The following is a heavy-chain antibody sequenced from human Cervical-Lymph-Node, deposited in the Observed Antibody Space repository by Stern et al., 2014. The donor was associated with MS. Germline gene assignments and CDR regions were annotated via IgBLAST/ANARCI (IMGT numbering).Heavy chain of an antibody. CDR2: IRGKAQSHTT. Sequence: VQLVQSGGGLVQPGGSLRLSCEASGFTFSDHHMDWVRQAPGKGLEWVGRIRGKAQSHTTEYAASVKGRFIVSRDDSQNTLYLQMSSLKAEDTAVYYCAELGGWVGGTSPNSDYWGQGTLVTVSS. CDR3: AELGGWVGGTSPNSDY. J-gene: IGHJ4*02. CDR1: GFTFSDHH. V-gene: IGHV3-72*01. D-gene: IGHD3-16*01.